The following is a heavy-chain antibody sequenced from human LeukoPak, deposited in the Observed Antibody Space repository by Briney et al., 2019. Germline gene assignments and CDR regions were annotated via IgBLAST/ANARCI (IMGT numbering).Heavy chain of an antibody. D-gene: IGHD2-2*01. CDR1: RFTFSDYY. CDR3: ATGSTTRTYYYYGMDV. V-gene: IGHV3-11*01. CDR2: ISSSGSNI. Sequence: PGGSLRLSCAASRFTFSDYYMSWIRQAPGKGLEGVSYISSSGSNIYYADSVKGRFTISRDNAKNSLYLQMNSLRAEDTAVYYCATGSTTRTYYYYGMDVWGQGTTVTVSS. J-gene: IGHJ6*02.